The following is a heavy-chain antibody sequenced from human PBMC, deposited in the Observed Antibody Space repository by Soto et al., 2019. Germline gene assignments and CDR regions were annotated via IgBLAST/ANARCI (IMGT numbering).Heavy chain of an antibody. CDR2: ISGSGGST. CDR1: GFTFSSYA. Sequence: GGSLRLSCAASGFTFSSYAMSWVRQAPGKGMEWVAAISGSGGSTYYADSVKGRFTISRDNSKNTLYLQMNSLRAEDAAVYYCAIDLVRSNPGSFHYKCQAPLVT. V-gene: IGHV3-23*01. CDR3: AIDLVRSNPGSFHY. D-gene: IGHD3-3*01. J-gene: IGHJ4*02.